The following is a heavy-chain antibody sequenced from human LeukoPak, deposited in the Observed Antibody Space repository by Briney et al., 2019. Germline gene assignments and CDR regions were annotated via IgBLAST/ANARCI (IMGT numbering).Heavy chain of an antibody. V-gene: IGHV3-30*04. CDR3: EREWFGESN. CDR2: ISYDGTKT. J-gene: IGHJ4*02. Sequence: GGSLRLSCAPSGFTFSSSNMHWVRQSPVKGLEWVALISYDGTKTYYGESVKGRFTVSRDNPKNMLFLQMNSLSAEDTAIYYCEREWFGESNWGQGARVTVSS. CDR1: GFTFSSSN. D-gene: IGHD3-10*01.